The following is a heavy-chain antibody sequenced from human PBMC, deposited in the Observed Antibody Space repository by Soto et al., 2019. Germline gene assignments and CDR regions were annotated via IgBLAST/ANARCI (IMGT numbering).Heavy chain of an antibody. Sequence: EVQLLESGGGLVQPGGSLRLSCAASGFTFSSYAMSWVRQAPGKGLVWVSAISGSGGSTYYADSVKGRFTMSRDNSKSTLYLQMNSLRAEYTAVYYCAKDSASQKVCLRFDYWGQGTLVIVAS. V-gene: IGHV3-23*01. D-gene: IGHD3-16*01. CDR3: AKDSASQKVCLRFDY. CDR1: GFTFSSYA. J-gene: IGHJ4*02. CDR2: ISGSGGST.